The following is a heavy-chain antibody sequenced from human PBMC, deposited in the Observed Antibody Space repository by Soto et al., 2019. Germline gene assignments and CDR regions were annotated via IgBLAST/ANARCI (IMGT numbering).Heavy chain of an antibody. Sequence: AGGSLRLSCAASGFTFSSYAMSWVRQAPGKGLEWVSAISGSGGSTYYADSVKGRFTISRDNSKNTLYLQMNSLRAEDTAVYYCVKDGRIAAAGTFFDYWGQGTLVTVSS. V-gene: IGHV3-23*01. CDR1: GFTFSSYA. CDR2: ISGSGGST. J-gene: IGHJ4*02. CDR3: VKDGRIAAAGTFFDY. D-gene: IGHD6-13*01.